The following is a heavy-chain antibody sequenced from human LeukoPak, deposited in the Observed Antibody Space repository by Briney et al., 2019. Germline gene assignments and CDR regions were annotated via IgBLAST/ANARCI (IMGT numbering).Heavy chain of an antibody. J-gene: IGHJ4*02. CDR3: ARRSSGYCY. Sequence: SETLSLTCAVYGGSFSGYYWSWIRQFPGKGLEWIGEINHRGSTNYNPALKSRVTISVDTSKNQFSLKLSSVTAADTAVYYCARRSSGYCYWGQGTLVTVSS. CDR2: INHRGST. D-gene: IGHD3-22*01. CDR1: GGSFSGYY. V-gene: IGHV4-34*01.